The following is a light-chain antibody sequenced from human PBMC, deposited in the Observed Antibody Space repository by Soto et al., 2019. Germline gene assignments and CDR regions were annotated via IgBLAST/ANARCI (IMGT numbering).Light chain of an antibody. V-gene: IGKV3-11*01. J-gene: IGKJ4*01. Sequence: EIVLTQSPATLALSPGERATLSCRASQSVSGYLAWYQQKPGQAPRLLLFDASNRATGIPARFSGSGSGTDFTLTISSLEPEDFAVYYCQQRSNWPSTFGGGTKVEIK. CDR2: DAS. CDR1: QSVSGY. CDR3: QQRSNWPST.